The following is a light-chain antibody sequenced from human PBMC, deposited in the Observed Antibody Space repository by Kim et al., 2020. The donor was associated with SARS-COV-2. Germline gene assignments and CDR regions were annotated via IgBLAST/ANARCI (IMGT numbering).Light chain of an antibody. CDR1: QSIISY. Sequence: SAAGGDRVTITCRASQSIISYLNWYQQKPGKAPKLLIYAASSLQSGIPSRFSGSGSGTDFTLTISSLQPEDFATYYCQQSYSTPYSFGQGTKLEI. CDR2: AAS. CDR3: QQSYSTPYS. J-gene: IGKJ2*03. V-gene: IGKV1-39*01.